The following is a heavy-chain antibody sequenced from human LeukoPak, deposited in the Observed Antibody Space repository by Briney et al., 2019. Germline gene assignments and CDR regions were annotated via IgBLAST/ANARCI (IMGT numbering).Heavy chain of an antibody. CDR3: ARRAGYCSSTSCYAGAFDI. J-gene: IGHJ3*02. Sequence: SETLSLTCTVSGGSISSSSYYWGWIRQPSGKGLEWIGSIYYSGSTYYNPSLKSRVTISVDTSKNQFSLKLSSVTAADTAVYYCARRAGYCSSTSCYAGAFDIWGQGTMVTVSS. CDR2: IYYSGST. CDR1: GGSISSSSYY. V-gene: IGHV4-39*01. D-gene: IGHD2-2*01.